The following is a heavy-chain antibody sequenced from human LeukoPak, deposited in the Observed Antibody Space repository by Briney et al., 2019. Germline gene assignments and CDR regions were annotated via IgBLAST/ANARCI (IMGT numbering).Heavy chain of an antibody. Sequence: ASVKVSCKASGYTFTGYYMHWVRQAPGQGLEWMGWINPNSGGTNYAQKFQGRVTMTRDTSISTAYMELSRLRSDDTAVYYCAKDGSYYDFWSGYYGLLNYYYMDVWGKGTTVTVSS. CDR3: AKDGSYYDFWSGYYGLLNYYYMDV. CDR1: GYTFTGYY. J-gene: IGHJ6*03. CDR2: INPNSGGT. D-gene: IGHD3-3*01. V-gene: IGHV1-2*02.